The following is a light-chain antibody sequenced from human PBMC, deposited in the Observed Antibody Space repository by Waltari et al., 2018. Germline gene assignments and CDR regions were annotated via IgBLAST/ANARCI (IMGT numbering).Light chain of an antibody. CDR2: WAS. V-gene: IGKV4-1*01. CDR3: QQYYITPLS. CDR1: QSVLYSSDNRNY. Sequence: DIVMTQSPDSLAVSLGERATINGKSSQSVLYSSDNRNYLAWYQQKPGQPPNLLIYWASTRESGVPDRFSGSGSGTDFTLTISSLQAEDVAVYYCQQYYITPLSFGGGTKVEIK. J-gene: IGKJ4*01.